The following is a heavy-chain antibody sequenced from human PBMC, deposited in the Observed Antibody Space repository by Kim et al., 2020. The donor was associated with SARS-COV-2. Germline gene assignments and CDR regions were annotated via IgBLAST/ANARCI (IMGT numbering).Heavy chain of an antibody. CDR1: GFTFSSYE. V-gene: IGHV3-48*03. D-gene: IGHD6-19*01. Sequence: GGSLRLSCAASGFTFSSYEMNWVRQAPGKGLEWVSYISSSGSTIYYADSVKGRFTISRDNAKNSLYLQMNSLRAEDTAVYYCARDGAEREQWLAPGYGMDVWGQGTTVTVSS. CDR2: ISSSGSTI. CDR3: ARDGAEREQWLAPGYGMDV. J-gene: IGHJ6*02.